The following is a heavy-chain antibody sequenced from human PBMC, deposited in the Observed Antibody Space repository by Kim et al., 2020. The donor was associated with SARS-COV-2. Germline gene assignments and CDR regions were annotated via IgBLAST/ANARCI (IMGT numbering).Heavy chain of an antibody. CDR2: IYYSGST. Sequence: SETLSLTCIVSGGSISSYYWSWIRQPPGKGLEWIGYIYYSGSTNYNPSLKSRVTISVDTSKNQFSLKLRSVTAADTAVYYCARRGLGYCSGGSCYNAFDIWGQGTMVTVSS. CDR3: ARRGLGYCSGGSCYNAFDI. J-gene: IGHJ3*02. V-gene: IGHV4-59*08. CDR1: GGSISSYY. D-gene: IGHD2-15*01.